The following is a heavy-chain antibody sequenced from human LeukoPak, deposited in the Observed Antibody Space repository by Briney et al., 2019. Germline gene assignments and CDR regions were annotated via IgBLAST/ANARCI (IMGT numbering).Heavy chain of an antibody. V-gene: IGHV1-18*01. J-gene: IGHJ3*02. D-gene: IGHD3-3*01. CDR1: GYTFTSYG. CDR2: ISAYNGNT. Sequence: GASVKVSCKASGYTFTSYGISWVRQAPGQGLEWMGWISAYNGNTNYAQKLQGRVTMTTDTSTSTAYMELRSLRSDDTAVYYCARDSNYYGGDAFGIWGQGTMVTVSS. CDR3: ARDSNYYGGDAFGI.